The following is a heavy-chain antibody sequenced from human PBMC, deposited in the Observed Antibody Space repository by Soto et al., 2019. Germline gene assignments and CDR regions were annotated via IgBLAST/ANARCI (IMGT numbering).Heavy chain of an antibody. V-gene: IGHV1-3*01. CDR1: GYTFTSYA. Sequence: ASVKVSCKASGYTFTSYAMHWVRQAPGQRLEWMGWINAGNGNTKYSQKFQGRVTITRVTSASTAYMELSSLRSEDTAVYYCARVSRRVNEVGATDYWGQGTLVTVSS. CDR3: ARVSRRVNEVGATDY. J-gene: IGHJ4*02. CDR2: INAGNGNT. D-gene: IGHD1-26*01.